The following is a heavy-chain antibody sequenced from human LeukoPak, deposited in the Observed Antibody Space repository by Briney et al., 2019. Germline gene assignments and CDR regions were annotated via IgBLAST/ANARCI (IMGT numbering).Heavy chain of an antibody. CDR2: ISSSSSYI. J-gene: IGHJ5*02. V-gene: IGHV3-21*04. D-gene: IGHD4-11*01. CDR3: AKRGNDYQFDP. CDR1: GFTFSSYS. Sequence: GGSLRLSCAASGFTFSSYSMNWVRQAPGKGLEWVSSISSSSSYIYYADSVKGRFTISRDNSKNTLYLQMNSLRAEDTAIYYCAKRGNDYQFDPWGQGTLVTVSS.